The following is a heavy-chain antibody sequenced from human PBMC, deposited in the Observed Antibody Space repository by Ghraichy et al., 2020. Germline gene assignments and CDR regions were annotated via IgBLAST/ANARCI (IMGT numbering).Heavy chain of an antibody. Sequence: SVKVSCKASGGTFSNYAISWVRQAPGQGLEWMGGIIPIFDMGHYAQKFHDRLTITADKSTSTAYMELSSLRSDDTAVYYCTRSPHYYDSSGYYYFDYWGQGTLVTVSS. V-gene: IGHV1-69*10. CDR1: GGTFSNYA. D-gene: IGHD3-22*01. CDR3: TRSPHYYDSSGYYYFDY. J-gene: IGHJ4*02. CDR2: IIPIFDMG.